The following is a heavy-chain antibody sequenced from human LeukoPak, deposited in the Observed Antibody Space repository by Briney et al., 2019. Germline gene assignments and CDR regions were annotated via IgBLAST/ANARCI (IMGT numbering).Heavy chain of an antibody. CDR3: ARARLNAFDI. Sequence: SETLSLTCTVSGGSISSSSYYWGWIRQPPGKGLEWIGSIYYSGSTYYNPSLKSRVTISVDTSKNQFSLKLSSVTAADTAVYYCARARLNAFDIWGQGTMVTVSS. CDR1: GGSISSSSYY. V-gene: IGHV4-39*01. J-gene: IGHJ3*02. CDR2: IYYSGST.